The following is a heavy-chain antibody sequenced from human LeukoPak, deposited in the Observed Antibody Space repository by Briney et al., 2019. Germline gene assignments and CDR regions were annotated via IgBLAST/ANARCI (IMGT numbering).Heavy chain of an antibody. Sequence: VIWYDSRNNYYAVSVKGRFTICRENAKKTLYLQMNSLRAEDTAVYYCAKGVYYYDSSGHDYWGQGTLVTVSS. CDR3: AKGVYYYDSSGHDY. V-gene: IGHV3-33*06. CDR2: IWYDSRNN. D-gene: IGHD3-22*01. J-gene: IGHJ4*02.